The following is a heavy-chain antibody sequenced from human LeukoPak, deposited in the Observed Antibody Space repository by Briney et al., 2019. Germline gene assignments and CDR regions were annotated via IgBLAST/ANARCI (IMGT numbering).Heavy chain of an antibody. CDR3: ARDKSNVWFGELFPSLFDY. CDR1: GFTFSTYD. Sequence: AGGSLRLSCAASGFTFSTYDMHWVRQAPGKGLEWVALIRYDGSNKFYADSVKGRFIISRDTSKNTLYLQMSSLRVEDTAVYYCARDKSNVWFGELFPSLFDYWGQGTLVTVSS. V-gene: IGHV3-30*02. CDR2: IRYDGSNK. J-gene: IGHJ4*02. D-gene: IGHD3-10*01.